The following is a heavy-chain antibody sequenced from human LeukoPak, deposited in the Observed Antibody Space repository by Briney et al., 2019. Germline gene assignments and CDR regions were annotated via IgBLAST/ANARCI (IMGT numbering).Heavy chain of an antibody. CDR3: ARDFGGNSDY. J-gene: IGHJ4*02. CDR2: IYYSGST. Sequence: SETLSLTCTVSGGSISSYYWSWIRQPPGKGLEWIGYIYYSGSTNYNPSLKSRVTISVDTSKNQFSLKLSSVTAADTAVYYCARDFGGNSDYWGQGTLVTVSS. D-gene: IGHD4-23*01. V-gene: IGHV4-59*01. CDR1: GGSISSYY.